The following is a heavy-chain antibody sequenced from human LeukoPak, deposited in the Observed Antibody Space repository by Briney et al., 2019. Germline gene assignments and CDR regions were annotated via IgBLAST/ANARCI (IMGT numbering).Heavy chain of an antibody. D-gene: IGHD3-3*02. CDR1: GGSISSYY. V-gene: IGHV4-59*01. J-gene: IGHJ5*02. CDR2: IYYSGST. Sequence: SETLSLTCTVSGGSISSYYWSWIREPPGHGLEGMGYIYYSGSTNYNPSLKSRVTISVDTSKNQFSLKLSSVTAADTAVYYCARCISWFDPWGEGTLVTVSS. CDR3: ARCISWFDP.